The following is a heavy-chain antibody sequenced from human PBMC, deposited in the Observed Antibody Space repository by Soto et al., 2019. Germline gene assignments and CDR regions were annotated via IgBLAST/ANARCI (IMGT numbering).Heavy chain of an antibody. CDR1: GFTFSSYN. V-gene: IGHV3-30-3*01. D-gene: IGHD3-10*01. J-gene: IGHJ4*02. CDR2: ISFDGANK. CDR3: ARDGYNRGGFDY. Sequence: GGSLRLSCVASGFTFSSYNMHWVRQAPGEGLEWVAVISFDGANKFYADSVKGRFTISRDISRDTLYLQMSSLRDEDTAIYYCARDGYNRGGFDYWGQGTLVTVSS.